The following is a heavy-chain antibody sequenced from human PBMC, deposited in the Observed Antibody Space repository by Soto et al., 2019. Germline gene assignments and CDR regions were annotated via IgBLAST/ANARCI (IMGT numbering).Heavy chain of an antibody. CDR3: ARVGSGYDYFMDG. Sequence: SETLSLTCTVSGGSISSYYWSWIRQPPGKGLEWIGYIYYSGSTNYNPSLKSRVTISVDTSKNQFSLKLSSVTAADTAVYYCARVGSGYDYFMDGWGKGTTVTVSS. D-gene: IGHD5-12*01. V-gene: IGHV4-59*01. CDR1: GGSISSYY. CDR2: IYYSGST. J-gene: IGHJ6*03.